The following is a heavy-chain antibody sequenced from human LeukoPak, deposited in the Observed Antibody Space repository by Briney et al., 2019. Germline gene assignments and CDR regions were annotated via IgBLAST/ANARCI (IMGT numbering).Heavy chain of an antibody. D-gene: IGHD4-17*01. CDR2: INPNSGGT. Sequence: ASVKVSCKASGYTFTGYYMHWVRQAPGQGLEWMGRINPNSGGTNYAQKFQGRVTMTRDTSISTAYMELSRLRSDDTAVYYCATLTYGDYGVDYWGQGTLVTVSS. CDR3: ATLTYGDYGVDY. J-gene: IGHJ4*02. V-gene: IGHV1-2*06. CDR1: GYTFTGYY.